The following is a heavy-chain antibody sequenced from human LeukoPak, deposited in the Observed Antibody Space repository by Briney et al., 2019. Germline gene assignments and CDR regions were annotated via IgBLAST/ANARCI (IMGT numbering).Heavy chain of an antibody. CDR3: ARGGPYRYFDY. V-gene: IGHV4-31*03. CDR2: IYYSGST. CDR1: GVSISSGGYY. Sequence: SQTLSLTCTVSGVSISSGGYYWSWIRQHAGKGLEWFGYIYYSGSTYYTPSLKSRLTISVDTSKNQFSLKLSSVTAADTAVYYCARGGPYRYFDYWGQGTLVTVSS. D-gene: IGHD5-18*01. J-gene: IGHJ4*02.